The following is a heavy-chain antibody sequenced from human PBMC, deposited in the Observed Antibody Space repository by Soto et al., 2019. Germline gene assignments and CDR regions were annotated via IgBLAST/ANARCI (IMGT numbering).Heavy chain of an antibody. J-gene: IGHJ3*02. CDR1: GGSISRYY. D-gene: IGHD3-3*01. V-gene: IGHV4-59*08. CDR2: IYYSGST. CDR3: ARHTRYDFWSGYYSNHDAFDI. Sequence: SETLSLTCTVSGGSISRYYWSWIRQPPGKGLEWIGYIYYSGSTNYNPSLKSRVTISVDTSKNQFSLKLSSVTAADTAVYYCARHTRYDFWSGYYSNHDAFDIWGQGTMVTVSS.